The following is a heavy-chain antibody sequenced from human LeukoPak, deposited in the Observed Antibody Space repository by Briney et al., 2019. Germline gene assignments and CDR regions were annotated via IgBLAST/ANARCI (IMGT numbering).Heavy chain of an antibody. V-gene: IGHV1-18*01. J-gene: IGHJ5*02. CDR3: AREGNSDRGFDP. Sequence: RASVKVSCKASGGTFSSYAISWVRQAPGQGLEWMGWISGYNGNTNYAQKFQGRVTMTTDTSTSTVYMELRSLRSDDTAVYYCAREGNSDRGFDPWGQGTLVTVSS. D-gene: IGHD3-22*01. CDR2: ISGYNGNT. CDR1: GGTFSSYA.